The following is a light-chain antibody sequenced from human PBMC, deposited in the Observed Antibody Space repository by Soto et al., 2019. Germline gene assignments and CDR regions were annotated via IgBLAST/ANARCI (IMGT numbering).Light chain of an antibody. J-gene: IGLJ1*01. CDR3: SSYTTTNTLV. CDR2: EVS. CDR1: SSDVGAYRY. V-gene: IGLV2-14*01. Sequence: QSALTQPASVSGSPGQSITISCTGTSSDVGAYRYVSWYQQHPGKAPKLIIYEVSNRPSGVSNRFSGSKSGNTAPLTVSELQAEDEADYYCSSYTTTNTLVFGTGTKVTVL.